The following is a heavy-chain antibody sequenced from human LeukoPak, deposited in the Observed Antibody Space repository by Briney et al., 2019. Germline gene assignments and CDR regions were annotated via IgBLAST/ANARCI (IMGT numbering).Heavy chain of an antibody. CDR3: ARGRVDSNYSHLDS. J-gene: IGHJ4*02. CDR2: IKHDGREK. CDR1: GFTSGSYS. D-gene: IGHD5-24*01. Sequence: PGGSLRLSCVASGFTSGSYSMSWVRQAPGKGLEWAASIKHDGREKHYLDSVKGRFAISRDNTKNSLYLQINSLRAEDAAVYYCARGRVDSNYSHLDSWGQGTLVTVSS. V-gene: IGHV3-7*01.